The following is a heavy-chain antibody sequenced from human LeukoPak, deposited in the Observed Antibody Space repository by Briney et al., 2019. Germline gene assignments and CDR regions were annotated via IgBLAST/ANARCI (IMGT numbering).Heavy chain of an antibody. J-gene: IGHJ3*01. CDR1: VFTVSDAW. Sequence: GGSLRLSCVASVFTVSDAWMTWVREAPGRGLEWVGRIRSTARGGTTDYAASVKVNFTISRDDSKNTVYLQMDSLTTEDTAVYYCSTEGYSYGYHALNAWGQGSVVTVSS. CDR3: STEGYSYGYHALNA. D-gene: IGHD5-18*01. CDR2: IRSTARGGTT. V-gene: IGHV3-15*01.